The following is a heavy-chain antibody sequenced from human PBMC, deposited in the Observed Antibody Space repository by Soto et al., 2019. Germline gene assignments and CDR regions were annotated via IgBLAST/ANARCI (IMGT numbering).Heavy chain of an antibody. CDR1: GFTFSTYA. CDR3: AKSQQWGLPLSGGLDV. Sequence: EVQLLESGGGSVQSGGSLRLSCGASGFTFSTYAMSWVRQAPGKGLEWVSAVVGGGRSTYYADSVKGRFTISRDNSNNKLYLQMNNLRVGDTAVYYCAKSQQWGLPLSGGLDVWGRGTTVTVSS. V-gene: IGHV3-23*01. J-gene: IGHJ6*02. CDR2: VVGGGRST. D-gene: IGHD6-19*01.